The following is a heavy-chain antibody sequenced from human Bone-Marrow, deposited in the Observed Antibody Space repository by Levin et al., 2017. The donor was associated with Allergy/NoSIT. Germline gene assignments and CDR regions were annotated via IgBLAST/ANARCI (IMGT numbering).Heavy chain of an antibody. Sequence: PGASVKVSCKASGYPFSSYGITWVRQAPGQGLEWMGWISPYSGRTNYAQKLQGRVTMTTDSSTNTAYLELTSLTSDDTAVYYCARGTGSYDDHGYFLEIDSWGQGTLVTVSS. CDR1: GYPFSSYG. CDR3: ARGTGSYDDHGYFLEIDS. V-gene: IGHV1-18*01. D-gene: IGHD3-16*01. CDR2: ISPYSGRT. J-gene: IGHJ4*02.